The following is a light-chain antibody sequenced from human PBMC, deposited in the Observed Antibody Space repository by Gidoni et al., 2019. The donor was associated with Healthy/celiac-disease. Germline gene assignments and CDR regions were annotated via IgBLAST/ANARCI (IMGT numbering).Light chain of an antibody. Sequence: GTLSCRASQSVSSSYLAWYQQKPGQAPRLLIYGASSRATGIPDRFSGSGPGTDFTLTISRLEPEDFAVYYCQQYGSSPQTFGQGTKVEIK. CDR3: QQYGSSPQT. CDR1: QSVSSSY. V-gene: IGKV3-20*01. CDR2: GAS. J-gene: IGKJ1*01.